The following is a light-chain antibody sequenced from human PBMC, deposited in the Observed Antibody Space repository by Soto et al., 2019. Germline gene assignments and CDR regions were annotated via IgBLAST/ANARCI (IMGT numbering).Light chain of an antibody. V-gene: IGKV1-39*01. Sequence: DIQMTQSPSSLSASVGDRVTITCRASQSFSNYLNWYQQKPGEAPDLLIYAASSLQSWVPSRFSGSGSGTDFTLTISSLQPEDFATYYCQQSYSTPSFVQGTRLEIK. CDR1: QSFSNY. CDR3: QQSYSTPS. J-gene: IGKJ2*03. CDR2: AAS.